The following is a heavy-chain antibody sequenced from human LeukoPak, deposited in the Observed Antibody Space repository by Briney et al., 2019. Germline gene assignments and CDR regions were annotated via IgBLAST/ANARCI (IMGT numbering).Heavy chain of an antibody. CDR1: GGSFSGYY. J-gene: IGHJ5*02. CDR3: ARVTGYCGGDCYRWFDP. V-gene: IGHV4-34*01. CDR2: INHSGST. D-gene: IGHD2-21*02. Sequence: SETLSLTCAVYGGSFSGYYWSWIRQPPGKGLEWIGEINHSGSTNYNPSLKSRVTISVDTSKNQFSLKLSSVTAADTAVYYCARVTGYCGGDCYRWFDPWGQGTLVTVSS.